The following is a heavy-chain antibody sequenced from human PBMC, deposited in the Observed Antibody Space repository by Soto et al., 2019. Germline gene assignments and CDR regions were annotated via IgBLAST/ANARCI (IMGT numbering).Heavy chain of an antibody. CDR1: GGSVSSGGYY. CDR3: ARVRGYCSPTSCAPLDY. CDR2: IFYSGAT. D-gene: IGHD2-2*01. V-gene: IGHV4-31*03. Sequence: SETLSLTCTVSGGSVSSGGYYWSWIRQHPGKGLEWIGYIFYSGATSYNPSLKSRVTMSVDTSKNQFFLNLISVTSADTAVYYCARVRGYCSPTSCAPLDYWGQGNLVTVSS. J-gene: IGHJ4*02.